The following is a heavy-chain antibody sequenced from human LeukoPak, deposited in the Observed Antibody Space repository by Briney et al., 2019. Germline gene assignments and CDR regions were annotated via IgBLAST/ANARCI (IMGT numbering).Heavy chain of an antibody. CDR3: ARDPLIEPGLSPDY. CDR2: INPSGGST. CDR1: GGTFSSYD. V-gene: IGHV1-46*01. D-gene: IGHD3-16*01. J-gene: IGHJ4*02. Sequence: ASVKVSCKASGGTFSSYDISWVRQAPGQGLEWMGIINPSGGSTSYAQKFQGRVTMTRDTSTSTVYMELSSLRSEDTAVYYCARDPLIEPGLSPDYWGQGTLVTVSS.